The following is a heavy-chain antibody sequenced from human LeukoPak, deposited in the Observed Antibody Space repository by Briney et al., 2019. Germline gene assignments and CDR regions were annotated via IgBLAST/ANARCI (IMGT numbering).Heavy chain of an antibody. Sequence: GGSLRLSCAASGFTLSGSAVHWVRQASGKGLEWVGRIRDKANSYATAYAASVKGRFTISRDDSKNTAYLQMNSLKTEDTAVYYCTRHVTGTTRRFDYWGQGTLVTVSS. CDR3: TRHVTGTTRRFDY. CDR1: GFTLSGSA. D-gene: IGHD1-7*01. J-gene: IGHJ4*02. V-gene: IGHV3-73*01. CDR2: IRDKANSYAT.